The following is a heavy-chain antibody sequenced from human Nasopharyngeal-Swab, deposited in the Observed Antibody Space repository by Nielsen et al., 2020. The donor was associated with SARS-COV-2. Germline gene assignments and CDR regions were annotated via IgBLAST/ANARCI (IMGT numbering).Heavy chain of an antibody. Sequence: SDTLSLTCTVSGGSISSSSYYWGWIRQPPGKGLEWIGSIYYSGSTYYNPSLKSRVTISVDTSKNQFSLKLSSVTAADTAVYYCARVRYDILTGYHDNWFDPWGQGTLVTVSS. CDR2: IYYSGST. CDR1: GGSISSSSYY. D-gene: IGHD3-9*01. J-gene: IGHJ5*02. CDR3: ARVRYDILTGYHDNWFDP. V-gene: IGHV4-39*07.